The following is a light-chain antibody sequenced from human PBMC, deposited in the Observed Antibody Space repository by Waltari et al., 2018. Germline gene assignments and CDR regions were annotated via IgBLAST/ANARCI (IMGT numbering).Light chain of an antibody. V-gene: IGKV1-13*02. CDR2: DAS. CDR3: QQLHSYPVT. CDR1: QAISSA. Sequence: AVQLTQSPSSLSASVGDRVTIPCRASQAISSALAWYQQKPGKAPNLLIYDASNLESGVPSRFSGSGSGTHFTLTISSLQPADFATYYCQQLHSYPVTFGGGTKVETK. J-gene: IGKJ4*01.